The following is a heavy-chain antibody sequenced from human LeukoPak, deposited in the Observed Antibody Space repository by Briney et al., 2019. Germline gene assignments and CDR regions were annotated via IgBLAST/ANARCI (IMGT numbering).Heavy chain of an antibody. Sequence: ASLKVSCKASVYTFTSYGISWVRQAPRQGLVWVGWITAYNGNTNYAQKLQGRVTMTTDTSTSTAYMELRSLRSDDTAVYYCAGGDYYDSSGYSYYFDYWGQGTLVTVSS. CDR3: AGGDYYDSSGYSYYFDY. CDR2: ITAYNGNT. D-gene: IGHD3-22*01. J-gene: IGHJ4*02. CDR1: VYTFTSYG. V-gene: IGHV1-18*01.